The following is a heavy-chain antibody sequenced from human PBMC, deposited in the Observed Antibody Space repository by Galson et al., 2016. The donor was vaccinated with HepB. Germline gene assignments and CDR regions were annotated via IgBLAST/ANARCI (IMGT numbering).Heavy chain of an antibody. V-gene: IGHV4-59*01. CDR3: ARVGTTVTTQALGMDV. CDR1: GGSISSYY. J-gene: IGHJ6*02. CDR2: IYNSGST. D-gene: IGHD4-17*01. Sequence: ETLSLTCTVSGGSISSYYWSWIRQPPGKGLEWIGYIYNSGSTNSNPSLKSRVTISVDTSKNQFSLKLSSVTAADTAVYYCARVGTTVTTQALGMDVWGQGTTVTVS.